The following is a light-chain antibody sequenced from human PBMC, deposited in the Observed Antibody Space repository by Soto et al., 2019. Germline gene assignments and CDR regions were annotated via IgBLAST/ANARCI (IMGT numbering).Light chain of an antibody. J-gene: IGKJ1*01. V-gene: IGKV1-5*03. Sequence: DIQMTQSPSTLSASVGDRVTITCRASQSISTWLAWYQQKPGKAPKLLIYKASSLEGGVPSRLSGSGSGTEFTITISRLQPDDFATYYCKQYLNRWTFGQGTKVEIK. CDR1: QSISTW. CDR3: KQYLNRWT. CDR2: KAS.